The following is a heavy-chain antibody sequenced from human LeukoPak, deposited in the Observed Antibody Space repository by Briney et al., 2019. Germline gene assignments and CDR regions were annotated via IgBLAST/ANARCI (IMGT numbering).Heavy chain of an antibody. CDR3: AKDDEVEAVSGSFDY. D-gene: IGHD6-19*01. CDR2: IWYDGSNK. CDR1: GFTFSSYG. J-gene: IGHJ4*02. V-gene: IGHV3-33*06. Sequence: GRSLRLSCAASGFTFSSYGMHWVRQAPGKGLEWVAIIWYDGSNKYYADSVKGRFTISRDNSKNTLYLQMNSLRAEDTAVYYCAKDDEVEAVSGSFDYWGQGTLVTVSS.